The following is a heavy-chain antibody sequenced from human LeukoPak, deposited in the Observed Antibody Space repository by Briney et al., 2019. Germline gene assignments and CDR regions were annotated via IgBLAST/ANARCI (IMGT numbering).Heavy chain of an antibody. J-gene: IGHJ4*02. CDR2: IYSDGST. CDR3: ARGGDTSGSPFDY. Sequence: PGGSLRLSCAVSGFTVRSNYMNWVRQAPGKGLXXVSIIYSDGSTYYADSVKGRFTISRDNSRNTLYFQMNSLRAEDTAVYYCARGGDTSGSPFDYWGQGTLVTVSS. V-gene: IGHV3-53*01. CDR1: GFTVRSNY. D-gene: IGHD6-19*01.